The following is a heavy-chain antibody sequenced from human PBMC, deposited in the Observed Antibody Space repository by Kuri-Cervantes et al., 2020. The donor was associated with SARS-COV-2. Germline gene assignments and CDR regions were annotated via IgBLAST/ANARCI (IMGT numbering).Heavy chain of an antibody. CDR3: ARDLPSDYTYYYYYMDA. Sequence: SHGSITSNFWTWIRQPPGRGLEWIGDVHSSGSTNYNPSLESRVTISTDTSKNQFSLKLSSVTAADTAVYYCARDLPSDYTYYYYYMDAWGKGTTVTVSS. CDR1: HGSITSNF. D-gene: IGHD4/OR15-4a*01. J-gene: IGHJ6*03. V-gene: IGHV4-59*12. CDR2: VHSSGST.